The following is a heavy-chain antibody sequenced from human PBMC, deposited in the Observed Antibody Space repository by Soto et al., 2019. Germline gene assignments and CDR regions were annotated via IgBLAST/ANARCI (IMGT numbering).Heavy chain of an antibody. CDR1: GFSLTTSGVG. CDR3: AHNYGQWLEVDDFDI. CDR2: IYWDDDK. Sequence: QITLKESGPTLVKPTQTLTLTCTFSGFSLTTSGVGVGWIRQPPGKDLEWLALIYWDDDKRYSPSLKSRLTNTEDTSKIQVVLTMTNLDPVDTATYYCAHNYGQWLEVDDFDIWGQGEMVNVSS. D-gene: IGHD6-19*01. V-gene: IGHV2-5*02. J-gene: IGHJ3*02.